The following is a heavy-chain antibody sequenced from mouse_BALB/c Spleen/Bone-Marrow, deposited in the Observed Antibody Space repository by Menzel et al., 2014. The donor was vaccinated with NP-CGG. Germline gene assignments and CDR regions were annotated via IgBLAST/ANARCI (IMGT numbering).Heavy chain of an antibody. CDR1: GYAFSSYW. V-gene: IGHV1-80*01. CDR2: IYPGDGAT. CDR3: AFGNYDFDY. J-gene: IGHJ2*01. D-gene: IGHD2-1*01. Sequence: QVQLKHSGAELVRPGSSVKISCKASGYAFSSYWMNWVKQRPGQGLEWIGQIYPGDGATNYSGKFKGKATLTADESSSTAYMQLSSLTSEDSAVYFFAFGNYDFDYWGQGTTLTVSS.